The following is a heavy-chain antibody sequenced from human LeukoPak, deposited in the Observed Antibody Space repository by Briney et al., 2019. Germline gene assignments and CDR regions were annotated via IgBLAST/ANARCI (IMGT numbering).Heavy chain of an antibody. CDR3: ASPSSGYDSYAFDI. Sequence: SGTLSLTCAVSGGSISRSNWWSWVRQPPGKGLEWIGEIYHSGSTNYNPSLKSRVTISVDKSKNQFSLKLSSVTAADTAVYYCASPSSGYDSYAFDIWGQGTMVTVSS. J-gene: IGHJ3*02. V-gene: IGHV4-4*02. D-gene: IGHD3-22*01. CDR1: GGSISRSNW. CDR2: IYHSGST.